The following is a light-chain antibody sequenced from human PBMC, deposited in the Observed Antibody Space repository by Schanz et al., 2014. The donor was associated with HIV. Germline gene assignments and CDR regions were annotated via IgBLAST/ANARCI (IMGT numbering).Light chain of an antibody. CDR1: QSVNNNY. Sequence: EIVLTQSPGTLSLSPGERATLSCRASQSVNNNYLAWYQQKPGQAPRLLIYGASFRATGIADRFTGSGSGTDFTLTISRLEPEDLAVYYCQQYAGSPFTFGQGTRLEIK. CDR3: QQYAGSPFT. J-gene: IGKJ5*01. V-gene: IGKV3-20*01. CDR2: GAS.